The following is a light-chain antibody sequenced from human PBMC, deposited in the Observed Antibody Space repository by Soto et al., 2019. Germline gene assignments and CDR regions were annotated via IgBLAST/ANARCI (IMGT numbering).Light chain of an antibody. CDR1: SSDVGAYNY. J-gene: IGLJ3*02. CDR2: DVS. V-gene: IGLV2-14*03. CDR3: TSYTSSSTLV. Sequence: QSALTQPASVSGSPGQSITISCTGTSSDVGAYNYVSWYQQHPGKAPRLMIYDVSNRPSGVSNRFSGSKSGNTASLTISGLQAEDEGDYYCTSYTSSSTLVFGGGTQLTVL.